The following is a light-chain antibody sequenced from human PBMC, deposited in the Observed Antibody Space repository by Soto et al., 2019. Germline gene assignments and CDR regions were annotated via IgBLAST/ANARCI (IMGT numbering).Light chain of an antibody. J-gene: IGKJ1*01. V-gene: IGKV3-20*01. Sequence: ERVLTQTPGTLSLSPGERDTLSCRASQSVSNNYLAWYQQKPGQAPRLLIYGASNRATGIPDRFSGSGSGTDFTLTISRLEPEDFAVYYCQQYGSSGTSGQGTKV. CDR1: QSVSNNY. CDR3: QQYGSSGT. CDR2: GAS.